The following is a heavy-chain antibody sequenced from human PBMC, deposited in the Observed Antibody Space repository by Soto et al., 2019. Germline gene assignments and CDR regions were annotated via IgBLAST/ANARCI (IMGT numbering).Heavy chain of an antibody. J-gene: IGHJ4*02. CDR2: IIPIFGTA. CDR1: GGTFSSYA. Sequence: QVQLVQSGAEVKKPGSSVKVSCKASGGTFSSYAISWVRQAPGQGLEWMGGIIPIFGTANYAQKFQGRVTITADESTRPADVELSSLGSEDTAVYYCARGRREDSSGYYYLLDYWGQGTLVAVSS. CDR3: ARGRREDSSGYYYLLDY. V-gene: IGHV1-69*12. D-gene: IGHD3-22*01.